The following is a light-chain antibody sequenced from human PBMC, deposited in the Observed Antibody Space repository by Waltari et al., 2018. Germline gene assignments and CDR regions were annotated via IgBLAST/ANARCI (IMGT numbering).Light chain of an antibody. CDR1: PGISSA. J-gene: IGKJ5*01. CDR3: QQLHSYPIT. CDR2: DAS. Sequence: AIHLTQSPSSLSASVGDRITITCRASPGISSALAWYQQKPGESPKFLIYDASSLQSGVPSRFSGSASGTDFTLTITSLQPEDFATYYCQQLHSYPITFGQGTRLEMK. V-gene: IGKV1-13*02.